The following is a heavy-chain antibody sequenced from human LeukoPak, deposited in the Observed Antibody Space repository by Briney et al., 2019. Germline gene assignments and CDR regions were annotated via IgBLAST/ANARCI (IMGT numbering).Heavy chain of an antibody. Sequence: SETLSLTCTVSGGSISSYYWSWIRQPPGKGLEWIGYIYYSGSTNYNPSLKSRVTISVDTSKNQFSLKLSSVTAADTAVYYCARTLVYYGSGSYYNQYFDYWGQRTLVTVSS. D-gene: IGHD3-10*01. CDR3: ARTLVYYGSGSYYNQYFDY. J-gene: IGHJ4*02. CDR1: GGSISSYY. CDR2: IYYSGST. V-gene: IGHV4-59*01.